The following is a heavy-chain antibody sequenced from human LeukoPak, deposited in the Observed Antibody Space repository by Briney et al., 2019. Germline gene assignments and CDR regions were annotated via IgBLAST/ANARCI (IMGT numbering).Heavy chain of an antibody. J-gene: IGHJ4*02. Sequence: PGGSLRLSCAASGFTSSSYGMHWVRQAPGKGLEWVAFIRYDGSNKYYADSVKGRFTISRDNSKNTLYLQMNSLRAEDTAVYYCAKEDRRYCSSTSCYTMDYWGQGTLVTVSS. V-gene: IGHV3-30*02. CDR1: GFTSSSYG. D-gene: IGHD2-2*02. CDR2: IRYDGSNK. CDR3: AKEDRRYCSSTSCYTMDY.